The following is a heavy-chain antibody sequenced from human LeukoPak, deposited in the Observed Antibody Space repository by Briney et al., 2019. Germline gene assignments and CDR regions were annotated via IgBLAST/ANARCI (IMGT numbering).Heavy chain of an antibody. CDR3: ARIYCGGDCRGYYYHYYMDV. CDR1: GYSISSGFY. Sequence: PSETLSLTCTVSGYSISSGFYWGWIRQPPGKGLEWIGSLSHSGSTYYNPSLKSRVTISVDTSKNQFSLRLRSVTAADTAVYYCARIYCGGDCRGYYYHYYMDVWGKGTTVTISS. V-gene: IGHV4-38-2*02. D-gene: IGHD2-21*02. J-gene: IGHJ6*03. CDR2: LSHSGST.